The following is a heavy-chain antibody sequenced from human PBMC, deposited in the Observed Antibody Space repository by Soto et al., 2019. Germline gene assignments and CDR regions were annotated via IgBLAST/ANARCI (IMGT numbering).Heavy chain of an antibody. Sequence: SETLSLTCAVSGGSISSGGYSWSWIRQPPGKGLEWIGYIYHSGSTYYNPSLKSRVTISVDRSKNQFSLKLSSVTAADTAVYYCARVSSTTVTPSAPPKAAFDYWGQGTLVTVSS. V-gene: IGHV4-30-2*01. J-gene: IGHJ4*02. D-gene: IGHD4-17*01. CDR3: ARVSSTTVTPSAPPKAAFDY. CDR1: GGSISSGGYS. CDR2: IYHSGST.